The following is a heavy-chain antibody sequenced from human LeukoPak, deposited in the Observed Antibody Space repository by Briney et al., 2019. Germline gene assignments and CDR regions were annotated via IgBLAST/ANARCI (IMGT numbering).Heavy chain of an antibody. CDR1: GFTFSSYA. CDR3: ARSPYYYYHMDV. V-gene: IGHV3-64*01. Sequence: GGSLRLSCAASGFTFSSYAMHWVRQAPGKGLEYVSGISSNGDSTYYARSVQGRFTISRDKSKNTLYLQMGSLRAEDMAVYYCARSPYYYYHMDVWGKGTTVTVSS. CDR2: ISSNGDST. J-gene: IGHJ6*03.